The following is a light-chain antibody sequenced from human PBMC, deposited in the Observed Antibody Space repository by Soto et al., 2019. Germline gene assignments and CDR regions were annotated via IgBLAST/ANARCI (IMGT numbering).Light chain of an antibody. CDR2: DAS. CDR1: QSVSSSH. CDR3: QQYGLSPIT. J-gene: IGKJ5*01. V-gene: IGKV3D-20*01. Sequence: EIVLTQSPATLSMSPGERATLYCGASQSVSSSHLAWYQQKPGLAPRLLIYDASSRATGIPDRFSSSGSGTDFTLTISRVEPEDFAVYYCQQYGLSPITFGQGTRLEIK.